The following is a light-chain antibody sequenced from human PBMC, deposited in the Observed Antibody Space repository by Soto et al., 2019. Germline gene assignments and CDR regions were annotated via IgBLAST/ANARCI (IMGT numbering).Light chain of an antibody. CDR3: CSYADTINWV. V-gene: IGLV2-23*01. J-gene: IGLJ3*02. Sequence: QSVLTQPASVSGSPGQSITISCTGTVDDVGKYDFVSWFQNHPGMVPKLLIYSDKKRPSGVSNRFSGSKSGITASLTISGLQAEDEGDYYCCSYADTINWVFGGGTKVTVL. CDR2: SDK. CDR1: VDDVGKYDF.